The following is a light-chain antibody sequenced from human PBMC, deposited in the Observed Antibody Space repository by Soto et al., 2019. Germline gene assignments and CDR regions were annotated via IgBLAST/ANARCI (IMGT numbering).Light chain of an antibody. V-gene: IGKV1-39*01. CDR1: QSISSS. CDR2: AAS. Sequence: DIQMTQSPSSLSASVGDRVTITCRASQSISSSLNWYQQKPGKASKLLIYAASSLQSGVSSRFSGSGSGTDFTLTISSLQPEDFATYYCQQSYSTWTFGQGTKVEIK. CDR3: QQSYSTWT. J-gene: IGKJ1*01.